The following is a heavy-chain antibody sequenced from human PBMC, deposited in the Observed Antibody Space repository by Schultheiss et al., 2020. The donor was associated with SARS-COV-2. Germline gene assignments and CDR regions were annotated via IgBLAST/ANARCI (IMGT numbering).Heavy chain of an antibody. CDR1: GYSFTSNW. D-gene: IGHD6-6*01. Sequence: GESLKISCRVSGYSFTSNWVGWVRQMPGKGLEWMGIIYPGDSDTRYSPSFQGQVTLSADKSINTAYLQWSSLKASDTAIYYCARKDSSDLDYWGQGTLVTVSS. CDR3: ARKDSSDLDY. J-gene: IGHJ4*02. V-gene: IGHV5-51*01. CDR2: IYPGDSDT.